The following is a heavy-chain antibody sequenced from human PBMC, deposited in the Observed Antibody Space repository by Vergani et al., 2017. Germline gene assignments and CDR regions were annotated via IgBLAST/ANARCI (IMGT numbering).Heavy chain of an antibody. D-gene: IGHD3-3*01. CDR3: ARFFPANRYYDCWSGGNYYYGMDV. CDR2: ISSSSSYI. Sequence: EVQLVESGGGLVKPGGSLRLSCAASGFTFSSYSMNWVRQAPGQRLEWVSSISSSSSYIYYADSVKGRFTISRDNAKKSLYLQMNSLRAEDTAVYYCARFFPANRYYDCWSGGNYYYGMDVWGQGTTVTVSS. V-gene: IGHV3-21*01. J-gene: IGHJ6*02. CDR1: GFTFSSYS.